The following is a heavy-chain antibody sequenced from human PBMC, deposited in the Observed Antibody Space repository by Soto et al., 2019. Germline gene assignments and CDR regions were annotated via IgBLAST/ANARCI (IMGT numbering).Heavy chain of an antibody. CDR2: ISSSSSYI. Sequence: GSLRLSCAASGFTFSSYSMNWVRQAPGKGLEWVSSISSSSSYIYYADSVKGRFTISRDNAKNSLYLQMNSLRAEDTAVYYCASPDSEGRPGTFDYWGQGALVTVSS. CDR1: GFTFSSYS. V-gene: IGHV3-21*01. CDR3: ASPDSEGRPGTFDY. D-gene: IGHD1-1*01. J-gene: IGHJ4*02.